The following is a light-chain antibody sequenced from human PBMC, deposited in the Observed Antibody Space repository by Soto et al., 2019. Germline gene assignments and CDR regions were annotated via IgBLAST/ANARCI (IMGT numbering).Light chain of an antibody. CDR1: QTISSW. CDR3: QYYNDYCWT. V-gene: IGKV1-5*03. J-gene: IGKJ1*01. CDR2: ETS. Sequence: DIQLTQSPSTLSASVGDRVTITCRASQTISSWLAWYQQKPGKAPNLLIYETSNLESGVPSRFSGSGSWPEFTLTISSLQPYDFATYYCQYYNDYCWTFGQGIKVEIK.